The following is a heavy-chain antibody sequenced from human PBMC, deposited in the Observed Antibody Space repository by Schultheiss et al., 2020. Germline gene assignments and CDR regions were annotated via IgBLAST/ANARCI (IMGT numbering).Heavy chain of an antibody. CDR3: ARLDISYDRSWAFDI. Sequence: SQTLSLTCTVSGGSISSSSYYWGWIRLPPGKGLEWIGEIHHSGSTYYNPSLKSRITMSVDTSKNQFYLKLSSVTAADTAVYYCARLDISYDRSWAFDIWGQGTMVPVSS. J-gene: IGHJ3*02. D-gene: IGHD3-22*01. CDR1: GGSISSSSYY. CDR2: IHHSGST. V-gene: IGHV4-39*07.